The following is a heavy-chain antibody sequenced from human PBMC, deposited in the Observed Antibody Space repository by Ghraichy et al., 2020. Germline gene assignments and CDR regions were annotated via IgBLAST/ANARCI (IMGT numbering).Heavy chain of an antibody. CDR3: ARDTLYCTNGVCSTDYYYYGMDV. CDR2: IGAYNGNT. V-gene: IGHV1-18*01. CDR1: GYTFTSYG. Sequence: ASVKVSCKASGYTFTSYGISWVRQAPGQGLEWMGWIGAYNGNTNYAQKLQGRVTMTTDTSTSTAYMELRSLRSDDTAVYYCARDTLYCTNGVCSTDYYYYGMDVWGQGTTVTVSS. D-gene: IGHD2-8*01. J-gene: IGHJ6*02.